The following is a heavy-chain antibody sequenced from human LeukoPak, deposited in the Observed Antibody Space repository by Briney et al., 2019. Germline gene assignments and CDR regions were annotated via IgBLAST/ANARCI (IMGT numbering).Heavy chain of an antibody. D-gene: IGHD3-22*01. CDR3: ATLGGSTMIVEGGDY. Sequence: ASVKVSFKASGYTFTSYGISWVRQAPGQGPEWMGWISAYNGNTNYAQKLQGRVTMTRDTSTSTVYMELSSLRSEDTAVYYCATLGGSTMIVEGGDYWGQGTLVTVSS. CDR1: GYTFTSYG. V-gene: IGHV1-18*01. J-gene: IGHJ4*02. CDR2: ISAYNGNT.